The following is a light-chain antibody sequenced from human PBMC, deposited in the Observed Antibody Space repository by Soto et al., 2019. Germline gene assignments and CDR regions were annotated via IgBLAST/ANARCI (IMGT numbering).Light chain of an antibody. J-gene: IGLJ1*01. CDR3: CSYAGTYTGV. CDR1: SSDVGRYSY. Sequence: QSAPTQPRSVPGSPGQSVSISCTGTSSDVGRYSYVSWYQQHPGKAPKLMIYDVSERPSGVPDRFSGSKSGNTASLTISGLQAEDEADYYCCSYAGTYTGVFGTGTKVTVL. CDR2: DVS. V-gene: IGLV2-11*01.